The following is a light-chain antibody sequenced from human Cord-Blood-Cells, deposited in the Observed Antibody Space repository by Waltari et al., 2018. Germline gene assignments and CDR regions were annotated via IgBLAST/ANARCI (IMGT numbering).Light chain of an antibody. CDR3: QQXYSTPXX. J-gene: IGKJ1*01. Sequence: DIVMTQSPDSLAVSLXERAXXXRKSRQSVLYSSNNKNYLXWYKQKPGQPPKLLIYWASTRESGVPDRFSGSGSGTDFTLTXSXLQAEDVAVYYCQQXYSTPXXFGQGTKXEIX. CDR1: QSVLYSSNNKNY. CDR2: WAS. V-gene: IGKV4-1*01.